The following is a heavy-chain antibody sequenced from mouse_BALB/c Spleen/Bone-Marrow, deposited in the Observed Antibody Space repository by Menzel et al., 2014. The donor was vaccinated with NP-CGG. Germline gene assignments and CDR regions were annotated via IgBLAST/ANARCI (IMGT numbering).Heavy chain of an antibody. J-gene: IGHJ1*01. CDR1: GYSITSGYS. CDR2: IHYSGST. CDR3: ARRGSSTYWYFDV. V-gene: IGHV3-1*02. Sequence: DVKLQESGPDLVKPSQSLSLTCTVTGYSITSGYSWHWIRQFPGNKLEWMGYIHYSGSTNYNPSLKSRISITRDTSKNQFFLQMNSVATEDTATYYCARRGSSTYWYFDVWGAGTPVTVSS. D-gene: IGHD1-1*01.